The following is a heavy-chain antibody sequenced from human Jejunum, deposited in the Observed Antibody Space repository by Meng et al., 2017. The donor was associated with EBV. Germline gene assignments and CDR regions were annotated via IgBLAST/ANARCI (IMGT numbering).Heavy chain of an antibody. D-gene: IGHD2/OR15-2a*01. V-gene: IGHV4-4*02. CDR3: ARDSQYLARGYFDY. CDR2: IDHTGTT. CDR1: GGSINNKNR. J-gene: IGHJ4*02. Sequence: SGPVLGAPTGPCSLPCTCSGGSINNKNRWHWVRQAAGKGLDGIGEIDHTGTTQYNPSLKSRVTISLGTSMNQFSLELTSPTPADTAVYYCARDSQYLARGYFDYWGQGALVTVSS.